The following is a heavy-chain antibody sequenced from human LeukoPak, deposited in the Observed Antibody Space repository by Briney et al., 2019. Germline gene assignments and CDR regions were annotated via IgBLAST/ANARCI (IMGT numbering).Heavy chain of an antibody. CDR3: ASSYDSSGYSYYFDY. CDR2: IFHSGST. J-gene: IGHJ4*02. V-gene: IGHV4-59*01. D-gene: IGHD3-22*01. Sequence: SETLSLTCTVSGTSISSYYWSWIRQPPGKGLEWIGYIFHSGSTNHNPSLKSRVTISQDTSKNQFSLKLSSVTAADTAVYYCASSYDSSGYSYYFDYWGQGTLDTVSS. CDR1: GTSISSYY.